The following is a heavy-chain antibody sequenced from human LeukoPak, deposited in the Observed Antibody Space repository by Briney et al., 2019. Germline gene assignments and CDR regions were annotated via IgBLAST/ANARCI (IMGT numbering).Heavy chain of an antibody. CDR3: ARVILNWFDP. J-gene: IGHJ5*02. CDR2: IIPIFGTA. V-gene: IGHV1-69*05. CDR1: GGTFSSYA. Sequence: GSSMKVSCKASGGTFSSYAISWVRQAPGQGLEWMGGIIPIFGTANYAQKFQGRVTITTDESTSTAYMELSSLRSEDTAVYYCARVILNWFDPWGQGTLVTVSS.